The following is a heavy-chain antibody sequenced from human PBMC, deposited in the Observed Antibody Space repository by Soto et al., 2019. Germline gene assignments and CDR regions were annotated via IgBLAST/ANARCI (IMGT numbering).Heavy chain of an antibody. J-gene: IGHJ6*03. CDR3: ARHTSNYDYNYYYYYYMDV. CDR2: IYYSGST. V-gene: IGHV4-39*01. D-gene: IGHD4-4*01. CDR1: GGSISSSSYY. Sequence: SETLSLTCTVSGGSISSSSYYWGWIRQPPGKGLEWIGSIYYSGSTYYNPSLKNRVTISVDTTKNQFFLKLSSVTAADTAVYYCARHTSNYDYNYYYYYYMDVWGKGTTVTVSS.